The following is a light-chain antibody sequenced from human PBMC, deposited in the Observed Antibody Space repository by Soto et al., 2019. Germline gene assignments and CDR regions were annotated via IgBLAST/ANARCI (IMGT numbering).Light chain of an antibody. CDR3: QQYASAPLT. Sequence: EIVLTQSPGTLSFSPGERATLSCGASQSVGPNFLAWYQQKSGLAPRLLIYDASRRATGIPDRFTGSGSGTDFTLTISRLEPEDFAVDYCQQYASAPLTFGGGPMVEIK. J-gene: IGKJ4*01. V-gene: IGKV3D-20*01. CDR2: DAS. CDR1: QSVGPNF.